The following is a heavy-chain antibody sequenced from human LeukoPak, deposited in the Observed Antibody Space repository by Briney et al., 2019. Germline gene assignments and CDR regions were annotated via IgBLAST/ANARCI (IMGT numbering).Heavy chain of an antibody. V-gene: IGHV4-4*07. J-gene: IGHJ5*02. D-gene: IGHD3-3*01. CDR2: IYTRGST. CDR3: ARVDITIFGVATGWFDP. Sequence: SETLSLTCTVSGGSISSYYWSWIRQPAGKGLEWIGRIYTRGSTNYNPSRKSRVTMSVDTSKNQVSLKLSSVTAAATALYYCARVDITIFGVATGWFDPWGQGTLVTVSS. CDR1: GGSISSYY.